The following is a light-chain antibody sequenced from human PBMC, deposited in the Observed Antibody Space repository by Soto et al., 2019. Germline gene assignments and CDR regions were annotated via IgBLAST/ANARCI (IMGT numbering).Light chain of an antibody. CDR3: QQYAKAPLT. Sequence: EIVTTQSPATLSAPPGQRPNLSCTASQSISNNLAWYQQKPGQAPRLVIYGASNRATGVPDRFSASGSGTDFTLTISRLEPEEFAVYYCQQYAKAPLTFGQGTKVDIK. J-gene: IGKJ1*01. CDR1: QSISNN. V-gene: IGKV3D-15*02. CDR2: GAS.